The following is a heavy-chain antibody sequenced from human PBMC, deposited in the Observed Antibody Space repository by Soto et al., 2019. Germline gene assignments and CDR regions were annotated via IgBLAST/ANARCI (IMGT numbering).Heavy chain of an antibody. CDR2: IIPIFGTA. CDR3: ARSIAAAGTYYYYGMDV. J-gene: IGHJ6*02. V-gene: IGHV1-69*01. Sequence: QVQLVQSGAEVKKPGSSVKVSCKASGGTFSSYAISWVRQAPGQGLEWMGGIIPIFGTANYAQKFQGRVTITADESTSTAYMELSSLRSEDTAVHYCARSIAAAGTYYYYGMDVWGQGTTVTVSS. D-gene: IGHD6-13*01. CDR1: GGTFSSYA.